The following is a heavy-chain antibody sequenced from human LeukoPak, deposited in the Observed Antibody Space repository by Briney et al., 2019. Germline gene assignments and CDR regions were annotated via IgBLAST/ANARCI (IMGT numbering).Heavy chain of an antibody. V-gene: IGHV3-30*18. J-gene: IGHJ4*02. CDR1: GFTFSSYG. D-gene: IGHD3-10*01. Sequence: PGGSLRFSCAASGFTFSSYGMHWVRQAPGKGLEWVAVISYDGSNKYYANSVKGRFTISRDNSKNTLYLQMNSLRAEDTAVYYCAKVELDYGSGSQIDYWGQGTLVTVSS. CDR2: ISYDGSNK. CDR3: AKVELDYGSGSQIDY.